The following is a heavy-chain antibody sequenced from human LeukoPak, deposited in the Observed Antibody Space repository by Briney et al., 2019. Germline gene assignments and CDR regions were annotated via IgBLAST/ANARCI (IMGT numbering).Heavy chain of an antibody. D-gene: IGHD3-9*01. Sequence: GESLKISCKGSGYSFTSYWIGWVRQMPGKGLEWMGIIYPGDSDTRYSPSFQGQVTISADKSISTAYLQWSSLKASDTAMYYCARSLRYFDWLLPDGDAFDIWGQGTIVTVSS. CDR3: ARSLRYFDWLLPDGDAFDI. J-gene: IGHJ3*02. V-gene: IGHV5-51*01. CDR1: GYSFTSYW. CDR2: IYPGDSDT.